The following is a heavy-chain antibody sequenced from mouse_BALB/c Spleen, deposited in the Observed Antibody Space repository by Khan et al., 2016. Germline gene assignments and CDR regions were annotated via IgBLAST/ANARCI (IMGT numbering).Heavy chain of an antibody. V-gene: IGHV5-17*02. CDR3: GRGDY. CDR1: GFTFSSFG. J-gene: IGHJ2*01. CDR2: ISSGSSAI. Sequence: EVELVESGGGLVQPGGSRKLSCAASGFTFSSFGMHWVRQAPEQGLEWVAFISSGSSAIYYADTVKGRFTISRDNPKNTLFLQITSLMSEDTAIYCCGRGDYWGQGTTLTVSS.